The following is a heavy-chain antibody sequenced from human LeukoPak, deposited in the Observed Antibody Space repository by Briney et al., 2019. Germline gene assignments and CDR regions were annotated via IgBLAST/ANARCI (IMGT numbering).Heavy chain of an antibody. V-gene: IGHV3-23*01. J-gene: IGHJ4*02. D-gene: IGHD3-10*01. Sequence: PGGSLRLSCAASGFTFSSYAMSWVRQAPGKGLEWVSAISGSGGSTYYADSVKGRFTISRDNSKNTLYLQMNSLRAEDTAVYYCAKGGDTMVRGARDFGPKLAQGKYYFDYWGQGTLVTVSS. CDR2: ISGSGGST. CDR3: AKGGDTMVRGARDFGPKLAQGKYYFDY. CDR1: GFTFSSYA.